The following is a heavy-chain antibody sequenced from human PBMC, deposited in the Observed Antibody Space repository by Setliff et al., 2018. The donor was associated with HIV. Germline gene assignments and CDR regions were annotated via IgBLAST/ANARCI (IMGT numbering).Heavy chain of an antibody. Sequence: SETLSLTCAVHGGSFSDYYWTWIRQPPGKGLEWIGEIKHSGSTNYNPSLKSRVTISVDTSKNQFSLKLNSVTAADTAVYFCARDKGGTYDGMYYYYYMDVWGKGTTVTVSS. CDR1: GGSFSDYY. CDR2: IKHSGST. D-gene: IGHD1-26*01. CDR3: ARDKGGTYDGMYYYYYMDV. J-gene: IGHJ6*03. V-gene: IGHV4-34*01.